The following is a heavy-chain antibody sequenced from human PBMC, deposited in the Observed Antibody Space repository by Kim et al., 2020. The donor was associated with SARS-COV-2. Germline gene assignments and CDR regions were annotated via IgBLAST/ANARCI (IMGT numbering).Heavy chain of an antibody. CDR3: ARGGSSRSHHSYYYGMAV. Sequence: SVKVSCKASGGTFSSYSISWVRQAPGQGLEWMGGIIPIFGTANYAQKFQGRVTLTTDESTSTAYMELSSLRSDDTAVYYCARGGSSRSHHSYYYGMAVW. V-gene: IGHV1-69*05. CDR1: GGTFSSYS. J-gene: IGHJ6*01. CDR2: IIPIFGTA. D-gene: IGHD2-2*01.